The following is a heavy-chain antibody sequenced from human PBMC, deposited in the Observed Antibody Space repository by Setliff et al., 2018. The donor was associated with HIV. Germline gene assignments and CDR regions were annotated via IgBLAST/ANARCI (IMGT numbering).Heavy chain of an antibody. CDR3: ARENNFDY. CDR1: GMTFSDAW. J-gene: IGHJ4*02. V-gene: IGHV3-30*03. Sequence: GGSLRLSCLASGMTFSDAWMTWVRQAPGKGLEWVAVIASHGNWHDYAASVKGRFTISRDTSRNTLYLQMNSLRVEDSALYYCARENNFDYWGQGTLVTVSS. CDR2: IASHGNWH.